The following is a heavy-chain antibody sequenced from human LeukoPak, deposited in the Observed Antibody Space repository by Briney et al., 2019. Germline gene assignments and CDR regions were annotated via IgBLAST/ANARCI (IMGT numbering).Heavy chain of an antibody. J-gene: IGHJ6*04. D-gene: IGHD1-14*01. CDR3: ARLWRRSPEDYYYGMDV. V-gene: IGHV5-51*01. CDR2: IYPGDSDT. CDR1: GYSFTSYW. Sequence: PGESLKISCKGSGYSFTSYWIGWVRQMPGKGLEWMGIIYPGDSDTRYSPSFQGQVTISADKSIGTAYLQWSSLKASDTAMYYCARLWRRSPEDYYYGMDVWGKGTTVTVSS.